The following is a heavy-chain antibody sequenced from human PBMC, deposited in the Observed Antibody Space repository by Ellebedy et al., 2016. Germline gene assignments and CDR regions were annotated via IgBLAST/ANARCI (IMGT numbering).Heavy chain of an antibody. Sequence: GGSLRLXXAASGFTFSSYAMSWVRQAPGKGLEWVSAISGSGGSTYYADSVKGRFTISRDNSKNTLYLQMNSLRAEDTAVYYCAKDNRKQWHYTGGFFDYWGQGTLVTVSS. D-gene: IGHD6-19*01. J-gene: IGHJ4*02. V-gene: IGHV3-23*01. CDR3: AKDNRKQWHYTGGFFDY. CDR2: ISGSGGST. CDR1: GFTFSSYA.